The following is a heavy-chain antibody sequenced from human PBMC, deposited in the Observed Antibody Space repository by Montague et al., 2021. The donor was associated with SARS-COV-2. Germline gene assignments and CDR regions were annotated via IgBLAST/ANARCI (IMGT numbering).Heavy chain of an antibody. CDR1: GFSLKTNGMC. CDR2: IDWDGER. CDR3: ARTTGRYYGSRNYYCDF. V-gene: IGHV2-70*11. J-gene: IGHJ4*02. Sequence: PALAKPTQTLTLTCTFSGFSLKTNGMCVSWIRQSPGKALEWLARIDWDGERSYNSRLETRLTISNDTSKNQAFLTVAHMNPVDTATYYCARTTGRYYGSRNYYCDFWGQGAPVTVSS. D-gene: IGHD3-10*01.